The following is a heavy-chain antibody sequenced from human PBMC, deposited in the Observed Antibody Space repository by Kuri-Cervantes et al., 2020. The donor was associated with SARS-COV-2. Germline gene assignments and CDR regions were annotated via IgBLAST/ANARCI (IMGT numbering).Heavy chain of an antibody. CDR3: ARGYDSSGYSDY. J-gene: IGHJ4*02. D-gene: IGHD3-22*01. CDR2: INHSGST. V-gene: IGHV4-34*01. Sequence: SETLSLTCAVYGGSFSGYYWRWIRQPPGKGLEWIGEINHSGSTNYNPSLKSRVTISVDTSKNQFSLKLSSVTAADTAVYYCARGYDSSGYSDYWGQGTLVTVSS. CDR1: GGSFSGYY.